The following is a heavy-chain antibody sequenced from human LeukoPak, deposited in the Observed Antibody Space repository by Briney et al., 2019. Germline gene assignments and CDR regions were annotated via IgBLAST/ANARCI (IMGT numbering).Heavy chain of an antibody. D-gene: IGHD1-26*01. CDR1: GDSISSSNSY. CDR2: LYYSGSS. V-gene: IGHV4-39*02. CDR3: AREGSFDAFDI. J-gene: IGHJ3*02. Sequence: SETLSLTCTVSGDSISSSNSYRGWIRQPPGKGLEWIGSLYYSGSSYYNPSLKSRVTISADTSKNQFSLKLSSVTAADTAVYYCAREGSFDAFDIWGQGTMVTVSS.